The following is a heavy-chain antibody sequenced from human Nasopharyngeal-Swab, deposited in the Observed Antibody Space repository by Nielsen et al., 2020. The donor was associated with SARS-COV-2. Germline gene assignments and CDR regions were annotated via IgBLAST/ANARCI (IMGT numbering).Heavy chain of an antibody. J-gene: IGHJ6*02. CDR1: GYSFINYW. CDR2: IYPGDSDT. Sequence: GESLKISRQVSGYSFINYWIAWVRQMPGKGLEWMGIIYPGDSDTRYSPSFQGQVTISADRSISTAYLQWSSLKASDTAIYYCARRALAGSAMDVWGQGTTVTVSS. V-gene: IGHV5-51*01. D-gene: IGHD6-19*01. CDR3: ARRALAGSAMDV.